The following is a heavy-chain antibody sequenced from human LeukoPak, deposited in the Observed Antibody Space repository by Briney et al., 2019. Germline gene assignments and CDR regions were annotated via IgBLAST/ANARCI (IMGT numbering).Heavy chain of an antibody. CDR2: ISAYNGNT. D-gene: IGHD3-22*01. Sequence: GASVKVSCKASGYTFTSYGISWVRQAPGQGLEWMGWISAYNGNTNYAQKLQGRVTMTTDTSTSTAYMELRSLRSDDTAVYYCARDRSGIYYDSSGYSDYWGQGTLVTVSS. CDR1: GYTFTSYG. V-gene: IGHV1-18*01. CDR3: ARDRSGIYYDSSGYSDY. J-gene: IGHJ4*02.